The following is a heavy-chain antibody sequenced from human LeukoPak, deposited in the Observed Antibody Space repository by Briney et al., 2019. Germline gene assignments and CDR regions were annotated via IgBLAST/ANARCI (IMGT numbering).Heavy chain of an antibody. D-gene: IGHD6-13*01. CDR3: AKQARDSSSWYVDY. Sequence: GGSLRLSCAASGFTFSSYAMSWVRQAPGKGLEWVSAISGSGGSTYYADSVKGRFTISRDNSKNTLYLQMNSLRAEDTAVYCCAKQARDSSSWYVDYWGQGTLVTVSS. CDR2: ISGSGGST. J-gene: IGHJ4*02. V-gene: IGHV3-23*01. CDR1: GFTFSSYA.